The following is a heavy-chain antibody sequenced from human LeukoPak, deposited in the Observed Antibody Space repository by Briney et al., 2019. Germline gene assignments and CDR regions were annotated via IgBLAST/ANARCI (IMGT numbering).Heavy chain of an antibody. D-gene: IGHD4-23*01. J-gene: IGHJ4*02. CDR2: MSSRSGII. CDR1: GFNFSDYY. CDR3: AREDDYGGNYNY. Sequence: GGSLRLSCVASGFNFSDYYMNWIRQSPGKGLEWISYMSSRSGIIYYADSVKGRFTISRDNSKNTLYLQMNSLRAEDTAVYYCAREDDYGGNYNYWGQGTLVTVSS. V-gene: IGHV3-48*01.